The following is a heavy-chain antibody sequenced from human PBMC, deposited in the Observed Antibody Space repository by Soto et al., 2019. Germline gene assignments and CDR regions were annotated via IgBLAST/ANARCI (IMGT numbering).Heavy chain of an antibody. D-gene: IGHD7-27*01. Sequence: QVQLVQSGAEVKKPGASVKVSCKASGYTFTSYDINWVRQATGQGLEWIGWMSPKTGDTGYAQNFQGRVTMTRNPCISTAYMELSSLTSEDTAVYYCASVPPDWGFDRWGQGTLVPVSS. V-gene: IGHV1-8*02. J-gene: IGHJ4*02. CDR2: MSPKTGDT. CDR3: ASVPPDWGFDR. CDR1: GYTFTSYD.